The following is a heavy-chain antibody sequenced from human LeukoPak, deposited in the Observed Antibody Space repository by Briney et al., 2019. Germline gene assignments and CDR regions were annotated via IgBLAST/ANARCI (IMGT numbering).Heavy chain of an antibody. CDR2: ITGSGGNA. Sequence: QTGGSLRLSCAASGFTFSNYGMNWVRQAPGKGLEWVSGITGSGGNAYYADSVKGRFTISRDDAKNSLFLQMNSLRAEDTATYYCARGEFGDYYYFYMDVWGKGTTVTVSS. CDR1: GFTFSNYG. V-gene: IGHV3-23*01. J-gene: IGHJ6*03. D-gene: IGHD2/OR15-2a*01. CDR3: ARGEFGDYYYFYMDV.